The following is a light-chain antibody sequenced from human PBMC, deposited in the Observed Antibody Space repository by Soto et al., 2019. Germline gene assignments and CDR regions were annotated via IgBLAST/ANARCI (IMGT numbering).Light chain of an antibody. Sequence: EIVLTQSPGTLSLSLGERATLSCRASQSVSNTYLAWYQQKPGQAPRLLIDKTSSKSTGIQDRFSGSGSGTAFTLTISRLEPEDFAVYYCQQYGGSPLLTFGGGTKVEI. J-gene: IGKJ4*01. CDR1: QSVSNTY. V-gene: IGKV3-20*01. CDR2: KTS. CDR3: QQYGGSPLLT.